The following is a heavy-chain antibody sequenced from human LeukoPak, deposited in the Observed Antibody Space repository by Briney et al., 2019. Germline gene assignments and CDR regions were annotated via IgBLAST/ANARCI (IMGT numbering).Heavy chain of an antibody. CDR2: IYHSGST. V-gene: IGHV4-4*02. D-gene: IGHD6-13*01. CDR3: ARVPYSSSWPGFDP. Sequence: TLSLTCAVSGGSXXSXNWWSWVRQPPGKGLEWIGEIYHSGSTNYNPSLKSRVTISVDKSKNQFSLKLSSVSAGDAGVYYCARVPYSSSWPGFDPWGQGTLVTVSS. J-gene: IGHJ5*02. CDR1: GGSXXSXNW.